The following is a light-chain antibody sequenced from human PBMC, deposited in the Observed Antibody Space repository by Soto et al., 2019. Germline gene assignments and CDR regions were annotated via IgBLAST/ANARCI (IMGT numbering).Light chain of an antibody. CDR1: STAVGTYNL. Sequence: QSALTQPASVSGSPGQSITISCTETSTAVGTYNLVSWYQQHPGKAPKLMIYEGSKRPSGVSNRFSGSKAGNTASLTISGLQAEDEADYYCCSYAGSVVFGGGTKLTVL. CDR3: CSYAGSVV. V-gene: IGLV2-23*01. J-gene: IGLJ2*01. CDR2: EGS.